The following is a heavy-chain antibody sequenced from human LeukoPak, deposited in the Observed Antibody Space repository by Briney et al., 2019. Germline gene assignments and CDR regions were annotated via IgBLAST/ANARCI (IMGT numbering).Heavy chain of an antibody. CDR3: ARGKYPDNDDYMDV. J-gene: IGHJ6*03. CDR1: GFTFSSYE. V-gene: IGHV3-48*03. CDR2: TSNSGSSV. Sequence: GGSLRLSCAASGFTFSSYEINWVRQAPGKGLEWISYTSNSGSSVYYGDSVKGRFTVSRDNAKNSVYLQMNSLRAEDTALYYCARGKYPDNDDYMDVWGKGTTVTVSS. D-gene: IGHD1-1*01.